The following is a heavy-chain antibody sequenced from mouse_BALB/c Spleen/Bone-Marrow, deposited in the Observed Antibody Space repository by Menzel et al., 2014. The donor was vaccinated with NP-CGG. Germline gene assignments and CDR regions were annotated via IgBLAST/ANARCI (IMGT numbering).Heavy chain of an antibody. D-gene: IGHD2-3*01. CDR1: GFTFSSYA. CDR3: ARQRDGSYAMDY. V-gene: IGHV5-9-3*01. Sequence: EVKLVESGGGLVKPGGSLKLSCAASGFTFSSYAMSWVRQTPEKRLEWVATISSGGSYTYYPDSVKGRFTISRDNAKNTLYLQMSSLRSEDTAIYYCARQRDGSYAMDYWGQGTSVTVSS. CDR2: ISSGGSYT. J-gene: IGHJ4*01.